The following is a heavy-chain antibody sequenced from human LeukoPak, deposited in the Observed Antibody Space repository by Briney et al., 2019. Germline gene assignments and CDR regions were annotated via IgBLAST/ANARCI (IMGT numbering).Heavy chain of an antibody. D-gene: IGHD2-2*01. CDR2: INSDGSST. CDR1: GFTFSSYW. Sequence: GGSLRLSCAASGFTFSSYWMHWVRQAPGKGLVWVSRINSDGSSTSYADSVKGRFTISRDNAKNTLYLQMNSLRAEDTAVYYCARGYCSSTSCYPFDYWGQGTPITVSS. V-gene: IGHV3-74*01. J-gene: IGHJ4*02. CDR3: ARGYCSSTSCYPFDY.